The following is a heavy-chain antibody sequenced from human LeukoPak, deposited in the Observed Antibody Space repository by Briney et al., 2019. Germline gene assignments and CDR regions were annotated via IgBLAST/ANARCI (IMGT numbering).Heavy chain of an antibody. CDR2: IYTVDSDT. J-gene: IGHJ4*02. Sequence: GESLKISCKASGYSFTNYWIGWVRQMPGKGLEWMGIIYTVDSDTTYSPSFQGQVTISADKSISTAYLQLSSLRASDTAMYYCARGSSTWYFDYWAREPWSPSRQ. CDR1: GYSFTNYW. V-gene: IGHV5-51*01. CDR3: ARGSSTWYFDY. D-gene: IGHD6-13*01.